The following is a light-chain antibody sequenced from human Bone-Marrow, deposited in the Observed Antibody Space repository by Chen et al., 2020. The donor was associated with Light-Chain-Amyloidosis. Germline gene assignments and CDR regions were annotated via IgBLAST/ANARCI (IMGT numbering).Light chain of an antibody. Sequence: QSVLTQPPSASGTPGQRVTISCSGSSSNIGSNTVNWYQQLPGTAPKLLNYSNNQRPSGVPDRFAGSKSGTSASLAISGLQSEDEAYYYCAAWDDSLNGYVFGTGTKVTVL. CDR2: SNN. CDR1: SSNIGSNT. V-gene: IGLV1-44*01. J-gene: IGLJ1*01. CDR3: AAWDDSLNGYV.